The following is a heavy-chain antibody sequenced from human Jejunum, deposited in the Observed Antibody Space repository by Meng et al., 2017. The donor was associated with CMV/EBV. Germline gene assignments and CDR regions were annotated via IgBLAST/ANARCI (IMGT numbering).Heavy chain of an antibody. CDR2: FHHSGAI. J-gene: IGHJ4*02. D-gene: IGHD6-13*01. CDR3: SKNRLLSWGEEVDY. V-gene: IGHV4-4*02. Sequence: GDSITTNYWGSWVRQPPGMRLEWIGEFHHSGAINYNPSLRSRVTISIDKSNNQFSLEMTSVTAADTAVYYCSKNRLLSWGEEVDYWGQGILVTVSS. CDR1: GDSITTNYW.